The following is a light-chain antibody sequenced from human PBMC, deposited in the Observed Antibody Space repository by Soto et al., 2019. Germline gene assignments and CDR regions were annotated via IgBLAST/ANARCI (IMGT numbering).Light chain of an antibody. V-gene: IGLV1-47*01. CDR3: AAWDDSLSGLVV. Sequence: QSVLTQPTSASGTPGQRVTISCSGSSSNIGSNYVYWYQQLPGTAPKLLIYRNNQRPSGVPARFSGSKSGTSASLAISGLRSEDEADYYCAAWDDSLSGLVVFGGGTKLTVL. J-gene: IGLJ2*01. CDR1: SSNIGSNY. CDR2: RNN.